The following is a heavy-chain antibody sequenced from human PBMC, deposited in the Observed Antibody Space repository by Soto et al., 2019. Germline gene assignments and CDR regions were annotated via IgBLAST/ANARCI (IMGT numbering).Heavy chain of an antibody. Sequence: ASVKVSCKASGYSFTNNDVSWVRQATGQGLEWVGWMNPGSGDTGYAQKFQGRVTMTRDISIATAYMELSSLRSDDTAIYYCARMATFGSLNWFDPWGQGTLVTVSS. D-gene: IGHD3-16*01. J-gene: IGHJ5*02. CDR1: GYSFTNND. V-gene: IGHV1-8*01. CDR3: ARMATFGSLNWFDP. CDR2: MNPGSGDT.